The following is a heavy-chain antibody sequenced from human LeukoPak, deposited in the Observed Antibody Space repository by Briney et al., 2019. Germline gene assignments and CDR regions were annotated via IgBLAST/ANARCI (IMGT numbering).Heavy chain of an antibody. V-gene: IGHV3-48*01. CDR1: GFTFSTYW. J-gene: IGHJ6*03. D-gene: IGHD3-9*01. Sequence: GGSLRLSCAASGFTFSTYWMGWVRQTPGKGLEWVSYISSSSSTIYYADSVKGRFTISRDNAKNSLYLQMNSLRAEDTAVYYCARVGAYYDILTGYDDYYYYMDVWGKGTTVTVSS. CDR2: ISSSSSTI. CDR3: ARVGAYYDILTGYDDYYYYMDV.